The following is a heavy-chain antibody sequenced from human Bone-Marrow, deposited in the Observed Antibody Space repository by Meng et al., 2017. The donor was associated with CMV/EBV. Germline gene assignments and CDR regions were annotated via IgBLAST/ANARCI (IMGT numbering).Heavy chain of an antibody. CDR3: ARGVIQSDFWSGYYYYYGMDV. Sequence: GSLRLSCAVYGGSFSGYYWSWIRQPPGKGLEWIGEINHSGSTNYNPSLKSRVTISVDTSKNQFSLKLSSVTAADTAVYYCARGVIQSDFWSGYYYYYGMDVWGQGTTVTVSS. V-gene: IGHV4-34*01. D-gene: IGHD3-3*01. CDR1: GGSFSGYY. CDR2: INHSGST. J-gene: IGHJ6*02.